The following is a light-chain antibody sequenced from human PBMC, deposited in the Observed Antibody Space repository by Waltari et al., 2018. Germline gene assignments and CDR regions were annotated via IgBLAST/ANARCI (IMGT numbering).Light chain of an antibody. CDR2: GNS. Sequence: QSVLKQPPSGPGAPGPRVTIACTGTSSNTGAGYAVHRTQQLPGTAPNLLTIGNSNRPSGVSDRFSGSKSGTSASLAITGLQAEDEADYYCQSYDSSLSGSRVFGGGTKLTVL. V-gene: IGLV1-40*01. CDR3: QSYDSSLSGSRV. CDR1: SSNTGAGYA. J-gene: IGLJ3*02.